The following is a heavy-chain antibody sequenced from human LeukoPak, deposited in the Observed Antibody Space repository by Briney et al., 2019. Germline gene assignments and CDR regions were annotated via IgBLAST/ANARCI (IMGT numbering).Heavy chain of an antibody. CDR3: ARDKSGSSELDY. J-gene: IGHJ4*02. Sequence: SETLSLTCTVSGGSISSYYWSWIRQPPGKGLEWIGYIYYSGSTNYNPSLKSRVTISVDTSKNQLSLKLSSVTAADTAVYYCARDKSGSSELDYWGQGTLVTVSS. D-gene: IGHD1-26*01. V-gene: IGHV4-59*01. CDR1: GGSISSYY. CDR2: IYYSGST.